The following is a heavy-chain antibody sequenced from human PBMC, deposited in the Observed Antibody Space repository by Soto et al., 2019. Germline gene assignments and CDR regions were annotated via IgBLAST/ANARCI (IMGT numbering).Heavy chain of an antibody. D-gene: IGHD4-4*01. CDR2: INHSGST. V-gene: IGHV4-34*01. CDR3: ATSTVTTSAAFDY. CDR1: GGSFSGYY. Sequence: SETLSLTCAVYGGSFSGYYWSWIRQPPGKGLEWIGEINHSGSTNYNPSLKSRVTISVDTSKNQFSLKLSSVTAADTAVYYCATSTVTTSAAFDYWGQGTLVTVSS. J-gene: IGHJ4*02.